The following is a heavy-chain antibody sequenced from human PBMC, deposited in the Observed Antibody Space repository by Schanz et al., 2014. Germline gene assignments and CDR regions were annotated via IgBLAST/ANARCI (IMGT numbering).Heavy chain of an antibody. CDR1: GFTVSSNY. V-gene: IGHV3-66*01. Sequence: EVQLVESGGCLVQPGGSLRLSCAASGFTVSSNYMSWVRQAPGKGLEWVSVIYTSGSTYYADSVRGRFTFSRDNSKNTLYLQMNSLRAEDTAVYYCARRKHAFDIWGQGTMVTVPS. CDR3: ARRKHAFDI. J-gene: IGHJ3*02. CDR2: IYTSGST.